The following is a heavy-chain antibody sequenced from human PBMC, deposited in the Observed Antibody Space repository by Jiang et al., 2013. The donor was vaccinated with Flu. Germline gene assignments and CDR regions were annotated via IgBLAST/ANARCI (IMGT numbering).Heavy chain of an antibody. J-gene: IGHJ4*02. CDR1: GFTFSSYS. CDR2: ISSSSSYT. D-gene: IGHD5-24*01. CDR3: ARGRDGYNNLLLNY. Sequence: GLVKPGGSLRLSCAASGFTFSSYSMNWVRQAPGKGLEWVSSISSSSSYTYYADSVKSRFTISRDNAKNSLYLQMNSLRAEDTAVYYCARGRDGYNNLLLNYWGQGTLVTVSS. V-gene: IGHV3-21*01.